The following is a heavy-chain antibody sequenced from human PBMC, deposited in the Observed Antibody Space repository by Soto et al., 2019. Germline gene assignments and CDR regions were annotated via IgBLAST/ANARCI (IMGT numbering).Heavy chain of an antibody. J-gene: IGHJ4*02. CDR1: GFTFSSYA. Sequence: GGSLRLSCAASGFTFSSYAMRWVRQAPGKGLEWVAVISYDGSNKYYADSVKGRFTISRDNSKNTLYLQMNSLRAEDTAVYYCARDPGSSWFFDYWGQGTLVTVSS. V-gene: IGHV3-30-3*01. CDR2: ISYDGSNK. D-gene: IGHD6-13*01. CDR3: ARDPGSSWFFDY.